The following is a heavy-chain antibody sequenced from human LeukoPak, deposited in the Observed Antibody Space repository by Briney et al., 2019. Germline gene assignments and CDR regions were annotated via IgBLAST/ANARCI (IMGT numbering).Heavy chain of an antibody. J-gene: IGHJ6*02. V-gene: IGHV1-8*01. CDR1: GYTFTSYD. CDR2: MNPNSGNT. Sequence: ASVTVSCKASGYTFTSYDINWVRQATGQGLEWMGWMNPNSGNTGYAQKFQGRVTMTRNTSISTAYMELSSLRSEDTAVYYCARGQLLLKRSASSYYYGMDVWGQGTTVTVSS. D-gene: IGHD2-15*01. CDR3: ARGQLLLKRSASSYYYGMDV.